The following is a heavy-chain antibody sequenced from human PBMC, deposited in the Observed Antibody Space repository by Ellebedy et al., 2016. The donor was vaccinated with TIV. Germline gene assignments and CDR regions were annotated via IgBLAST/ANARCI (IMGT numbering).Heavy chain of an antibody. V-gene: IGHV4-4*02. D-gene: IGHD3-10*01. Sequence: MPSETLSLTCAVSGGSISSSNWWSWVRQPPGKGLEWIGEIYHSGNSNYSPSLKSRVIISVDKSKNHFSLKLSSVPAADTAVYFCARRTTMVRGIDYWGQGTLVTVSS. CDR1: GGSISSSNW. CDR3: ARRTTMVRGIDY. J-gene: IGHJ4*02. CDR2: IYHSGNS.